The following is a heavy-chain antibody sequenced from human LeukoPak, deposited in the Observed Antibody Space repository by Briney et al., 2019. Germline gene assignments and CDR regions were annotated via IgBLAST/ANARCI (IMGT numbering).Heavy chain of an antibody. CDR1: GFTFSDYP. CDR3: ARSPGFPFGQMDV. J-gene: IGHJ6*04. V-gene: IGHV3-30*04. Sequence: GGSRRLSCAASGFTFSDYPMYWVRQAPGEGLEWEAVISYDASNDFYRDSVRGRFTISRDNAKNTVYLQMHSLRTEDTAVYYCARSPGFPFGQMDVWGKGTMVIVSS. CDR2: ISYDASND. D-gene: IGHD1-14*01.